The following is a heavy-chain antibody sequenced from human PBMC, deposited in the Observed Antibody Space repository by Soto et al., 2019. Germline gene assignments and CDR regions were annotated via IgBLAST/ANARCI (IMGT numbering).Heavy chain of an antibody. CDR2: IYYSGST. D-gene: IGHD1-26*01. CDR1: GGSISSGGYY. J-gene: IGHJ3*02. CDR3: ARDLDKWELPDAFDI. V-gene: IGHV4-31*01. Sequence: PSETLSLTCTVSGGSISSGGYYWSWIRQHPGKSLEWIGYIYYSGSTYYNPSLKSQVTISVDTSKKQLSLKLSSVTAADTAVYYCARDLDKWELPDAFDIWGQGTMVT.